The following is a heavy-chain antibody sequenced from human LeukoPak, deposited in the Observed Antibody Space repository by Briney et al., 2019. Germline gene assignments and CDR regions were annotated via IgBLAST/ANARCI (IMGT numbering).Heavy chain of an antibody. CDR3: ARGEGYSSTWYQPHFDY. CDR2: IFRSGST. J-gene: IGHJ4*02. CDR1: GGYISSSNW. D-gene: IGHD6-13*01. V-gene: IGHV4-4*02. Sequence: SSETLSLTCAVSGGYISSSNWWSWVRQAPGKGLEWIGEIFRSGSTKYNPSLKSRVTISVDKSKNQFSLKLSSVTAADTAVYYCARGEGYSSTWYQPHFDYWGQGILVTVSS.